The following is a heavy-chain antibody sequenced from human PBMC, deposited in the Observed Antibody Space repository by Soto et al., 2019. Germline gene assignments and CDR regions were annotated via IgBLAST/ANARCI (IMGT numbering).Heavy chain of an antibody. J-gene: IGHJ4*02. V-gene: IGHV3-15*01. CDR1: GLTFSNVW. CDR2: IKSKSDGETA. D-gene: IGHD5-18*01. CDR3: AITAMINRDSSTSFDY. Sequence: EVQLVESGGGSVKPGGSLRLSCAASGLTFSNVWMTWVRQAPGKGLEWDGRIKSKSDGETADVAAPVKARFTISRDDSKNTVFLEMNSLKSEDTALYYCAITAMINRDSSTSFDYWGRGTQVTVSS.